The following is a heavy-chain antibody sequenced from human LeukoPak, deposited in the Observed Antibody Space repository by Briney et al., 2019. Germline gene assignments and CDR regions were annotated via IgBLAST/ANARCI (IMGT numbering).Heavy chain of an antibody. CDR2: ISYDGGNK. CDR3: AKDRSTSNLLPGYQDK. CDR1: GFSFSSFA. D-gene: IGHD3-9*01. Sequence: GRSLRLSCAASGFSFSSFAMHWVRQAPGKGLEWVAVISYDGGNKHYADPVKGRFTISRDNSKNTLYLQMNSLRAEDTAVYYCAKDRSTSNLLPGYQDKWGQGTLVTVSS. V-gene: IGHV3-30*18. J-gene: IGHJ4*02.